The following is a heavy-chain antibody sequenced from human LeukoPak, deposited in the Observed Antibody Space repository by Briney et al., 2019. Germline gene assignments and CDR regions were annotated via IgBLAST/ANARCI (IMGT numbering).Heavy chain of an antibody. V-gene: IGHV4-39*01. D-gene: IGHD2-15*01. CDR3: ARLWSTDCSGGTCPHQPNY. CDR1: GGSISSISSY. CDR2: LYYTGST. Sequence: PSETLSLTCTVSGGSISSISSYWGWLRQPPGKGLEWIGSLYYTGSTYYNPSLKSRVTISVDTSKNQFSLKLSSVTAADTAVYYCARLWSTDCSGGTCPHQPNYWGQGILVTVSS. J-gene: IGHJ4*02.